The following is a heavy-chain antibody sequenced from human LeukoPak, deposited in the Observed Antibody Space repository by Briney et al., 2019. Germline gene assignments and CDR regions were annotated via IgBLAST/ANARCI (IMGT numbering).Heavy chain of an antibody. CDR1: GFTFSSYS. Sequence: PGRSLRLSCAASGFTFSSYSMNWVRQAPGKGLEWVSSISSSSSYIYYADSVKGRFTISRDNAKNSLYLQMNSLRAEDTAVYYCARIGLQEAFDIWGQGTMVTVSS. J-gene: IGHJ3*02. CDR3: ARIGLQEAFDI. D-gene: IGHD2-15*01. CDR2: ISSSSSYI. V-gene: IGHV3-21*01.